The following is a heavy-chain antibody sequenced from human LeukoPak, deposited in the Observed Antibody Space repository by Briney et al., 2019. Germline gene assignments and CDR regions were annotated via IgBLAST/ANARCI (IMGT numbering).Heavy chain of an antibody. J-gene: IGHJ5*02. CDR2: IKEDGSER. Sequence: GGSLTLSCATSGFSFSNSWMSWARQAPGKGLEGVANIKEDGSERYYLDSVEGRFAISRDNAKNSLYLQKNSMRAEDTAVYYCAPAGDLNWFDPRGQGTLVIVSS. D-gene: IGHD1-14*01. V-gene: IGHV3-7*01. CDR1: GFSFSNSW. CDR3: APAGDLNWFDP.